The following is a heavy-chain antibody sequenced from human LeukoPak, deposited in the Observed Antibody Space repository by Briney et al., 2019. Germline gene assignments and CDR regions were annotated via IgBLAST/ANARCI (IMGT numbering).Heavy chain of an antibody. CDR2: INHSGRT. J-gene: IGHJ4*02. CDR1: GGSFSGYY. V-gene: IGHV4-34*01. CDR3: MRGEMATRYYFDY. Sequence: SETLSLTCAVYGGSFSGYYWSWIRQPPGKGLEWIGEINHSGRTNYNPSLKKRVTISVDTSKNHFSMKLRSVTAADPAVYLCMRGEMATRYYFDYWGQGTLVTVSS. D-gene: IGHD5-24*01.